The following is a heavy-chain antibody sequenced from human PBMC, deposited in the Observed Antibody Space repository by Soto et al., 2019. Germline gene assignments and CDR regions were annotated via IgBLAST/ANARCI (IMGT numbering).Heavy chain of an antibody. CDR3: ARALPIAARAAWFDP. V-gene: IGHV4-34*01. CDR2: INHSGII. Sequence: QVQLQQWGAGLLKLSETLSLTCAVYGASFSGYYWSWIRQPPGKGLEWLGEINHSGIINYNPSLESRVTISVDTSVNQFSLKLSSVTAADTAVYYCARALPIAARAAWFDPWGQGTLVTVSS. J-gene: IGHJ5*02. D-gene: IGHD6-6*01. CDR1: GASFSGYY.